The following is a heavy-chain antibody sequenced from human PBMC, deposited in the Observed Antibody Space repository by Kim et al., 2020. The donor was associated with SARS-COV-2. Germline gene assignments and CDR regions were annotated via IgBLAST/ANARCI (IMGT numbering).Heavy chain of an antibody. CDR2: INHSGST. D-gene: IGHD3-3*01. V-gene: IGHV4-34*01. CDR3: ARGFTIFGVFIIGGIWVDP. Sequence: SETLSLTCAVYGGSFSGYYWSWIRQPPGKGLEWIGEINHSGSTNYNPSLKSRVTISVDTSKNQFSLKLSSVTAADTAVYYCARGFTIFGVFIIGGIWVDPWGQGTLVTVSS. CDR1: GGSFSGYY. J-gene: IGHJ5*02.